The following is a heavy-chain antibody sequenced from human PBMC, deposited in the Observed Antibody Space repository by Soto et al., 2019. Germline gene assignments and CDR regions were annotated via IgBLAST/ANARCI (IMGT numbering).Heavy chain of an antibody. CDR2: ISAYNGNT. D-gene: IGHD3-22*01. Sequence: ASVKVSCKASGYTFTSYGISWVRQAPGQGLEWMGWISAYNGNTNYAQKLQGRVTMTTDTSTSTAYMELRSLGSDDTAVYYCARDGYYYDSSASGIDYWGQGTLVTVSS. V-gene: IGHV1-18*01. CDR3: ARDGYYYDSSASGIDY. J-gene: IGHJ4*02. CDR1: GYTFTSYG.